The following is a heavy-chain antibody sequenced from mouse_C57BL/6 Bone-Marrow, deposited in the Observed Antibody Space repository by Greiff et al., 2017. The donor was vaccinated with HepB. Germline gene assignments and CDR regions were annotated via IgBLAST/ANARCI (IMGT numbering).Heavy chain of an antibody. CDR1: GFTFSDYG. CDR3: ARTAQAKVYYYAMDY. D-gene: IGHD3-2*02. V-gene: IGHV5-17*01. J-gene: IGHJ4*01. CDR2: ISSGSSTI. Sequence: EVNVVESGGGLVKPGGSLKLSCAASGFTFSDYGMHWVRQAPEKGLEWVAYISSGSSTIYYADTVKGRFTISRDNAKNTLFLQMTSLRSEDTAMYYCARTAQAKVYYYAMDYWGQGTSVTVSS.